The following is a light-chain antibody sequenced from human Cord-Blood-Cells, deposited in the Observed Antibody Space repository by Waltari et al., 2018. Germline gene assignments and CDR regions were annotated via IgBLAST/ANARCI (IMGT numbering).Light chain of an antibody. CDR3: QQYGSSMYT. J-gene: IGKJ2*01. V-gene: IGKV3-20*01. Sequence: EIVLTPPPGTLPLSSGESATPTCRASQSVSSSYLAWYQQKPGQAPRLLIYGASSSATGIPDRFRGSGSGTDFTLTISRLEPEDFAVYYCQQYGSSMYTFGQGTKLEIK. CDR1: QSVSSSY. CDR2: GAS.